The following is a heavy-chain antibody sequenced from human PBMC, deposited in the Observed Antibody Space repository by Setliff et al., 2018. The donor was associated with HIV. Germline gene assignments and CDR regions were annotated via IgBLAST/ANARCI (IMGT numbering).Heavy chain of an antibody. CDR1: GYSFTDYY. CDR2: INTKSDGT. CDR3: ARGMDYYYSSGYYQYYFDY. D-gene: IGHD3-22*01. V-gene: IGHV1-2*04. J-gene: IGHJ4*02. Sequence: ASVKVSCKASGYSFTDYYINWVRQAPGQGLEWMGWINTKSDGTNYAQKFQGWITMTRDTYISTAYMELSRLRSDDTVVYYCARGMDYYYSSGYYQYYFDYWGQGTLVTVSS.